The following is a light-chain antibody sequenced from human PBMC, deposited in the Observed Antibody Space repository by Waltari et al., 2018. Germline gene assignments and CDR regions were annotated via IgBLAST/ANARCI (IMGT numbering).Light chain of an antibody. Sequence: DIQMAQSPSTLSASVGDRVTITCRASQTIISWLAWYQQKPGKVPKLLIYRASTLQSGVPSRFSGSGSGTEFTLTISSLQPDDFATYYCQQYHSHLVTFGGGTKVEIK. CDR2: RAS. J-gene: IGKJ4*01. CDR3: QQYHSHLVT. CDR1: QTIISW. V-gene: IGKV1-5*03.